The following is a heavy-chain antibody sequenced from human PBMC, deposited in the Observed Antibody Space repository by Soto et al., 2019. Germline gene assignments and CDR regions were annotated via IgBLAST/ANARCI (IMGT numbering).Heavy chain of an antibody. CDR3: ARDRLVVVPAAIPENPVYYYYYGMDV. D-gene: IGHD2-2*02. Sequence: QVQLQESGPGLVKPSETLSLTCTVSGGSISSYYWSWIRQPPGKGLEWIGYIYYSGSTNYNPSLKSRVTISVDTSKNQFSLKLSSVTAADTAVYYCARDRLVVVPAAIPENPVYYYYYGMDVWGQGTTVTVSS. CDR1: GGSISSYY. CDR2: IYYSGST. V-gene: IGHV4-59*01. J-gene: IGHJ6*02.